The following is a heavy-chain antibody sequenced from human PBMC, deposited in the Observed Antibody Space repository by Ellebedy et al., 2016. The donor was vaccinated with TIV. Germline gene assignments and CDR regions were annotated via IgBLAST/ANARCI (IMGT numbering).Heavy chain of an antibody. D-gene: IGHD5-12*01. CDR2: TSGGGDRT. J-gene: IGHJ4*02. CDR3: AKGSSSGFTYNRVGFEY. CDR1: GFTFSSFA. Sequence: GESLKISCAASGFTFSSFAMHWVRQAPVKGLEWLSVTSGGGDRTYHADSVKGRFTITRDNSKNTLYLQMERLRAEEPAVYFCAKGSSSGFTYNRVGFEYWGQGTLVTVSS. V-gene: IGHV3-23*01.